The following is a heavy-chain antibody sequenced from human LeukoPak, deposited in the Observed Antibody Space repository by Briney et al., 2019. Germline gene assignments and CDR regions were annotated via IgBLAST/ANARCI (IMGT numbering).Heavy chain of an antibody. V-gene: IGHV1-18*01. D-gene: IGHD3-22*01. J-gene: IGHJ4*02. Sequence: ASVKVSCKASGYTFTNYGISWVRQAPGQGLEWMGWISAYNGNTHYAQNLQGIATMTTDTSTSTAYMELKSLRSDDTAVYYCARDSDYYDSSGYYPDAYWGQGTLVTVSS. CDR2: ISAYNGNT. CDR3: ARDSDYYDSSGYYPDAY. CDR1: GYTFTNYG.